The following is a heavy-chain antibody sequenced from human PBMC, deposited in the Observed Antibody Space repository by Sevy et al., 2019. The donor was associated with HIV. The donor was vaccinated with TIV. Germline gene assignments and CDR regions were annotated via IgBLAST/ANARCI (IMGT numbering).Heavy chain of an antibody. CDR1: GGSFSGYY. V-gene: IGHV4-34*01. Sequence: SETLSLTCAVYGGSFSGYYWSWIRQPPGKGLEWIGEINHSGSTNYNPSLKSRVTISVDTSKNQFSLKLSSVTAADTAVYYCARGPVSIQPTDIGWNWFDPWGQGTLVTVSS. D-gene: IGHD5-18*01. CDR2: INHSGST. CDR3: ARGPVSIQPTDIGWNWFDP. J-gene: IGHJ5*02.